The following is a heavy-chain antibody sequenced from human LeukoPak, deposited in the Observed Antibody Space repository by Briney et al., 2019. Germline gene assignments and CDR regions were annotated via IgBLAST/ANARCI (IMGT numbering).Heavy chain of an antibody. Sequence: GGSLRLSCAASGFTFSTYAVNWVRQAPGKGLEWVSAISSSGGTTYYADSVKGRFSISRDNSKNTLYLRMNSLRAEDTAIYYCAKDRNAWPINFDSWGQGTLVTVSA. V-gene: IGHV3-23*01. D-gene: IGHD1-14*01. CDR2: ISSSGGTT. CDR1: GFTFSTYA. J-gene: IGHJ4*02. CDR3: AKDRNAWPINFDS.